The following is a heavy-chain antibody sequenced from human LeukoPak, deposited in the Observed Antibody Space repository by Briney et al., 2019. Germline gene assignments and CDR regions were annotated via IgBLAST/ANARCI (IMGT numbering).Heavy chain of an antibody. Sequence: ASVKVSCKASGYTFTGYYMHWARQAPGQGLEWMGWINPSSGGTNYAQKFQGRVTMTRDTSISTAYMELSRLRSDDTAVYYCARDNAEWLGLLPGYWGQGTLVTVSS. CDR2: INPSSGGT. D-gene: IGHD6-19*01. J-gene: IGHJ4*02. V-gene: IGHV1-2*02. CDR1: GYTFTGYY. CDR3: ARDNAEWLGLLPGY.